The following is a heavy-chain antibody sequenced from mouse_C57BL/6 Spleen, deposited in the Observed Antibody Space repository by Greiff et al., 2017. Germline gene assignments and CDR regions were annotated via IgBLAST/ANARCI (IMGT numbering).Heavy chain of an antibody. J-gene: IGHJ3*01. CDR3: ARPYYGPAWFAY. CDR1: GFTFSDYG. Sequence: EVQRVESGGGLVKPGGSLKLSCAASGFTFSDYGMHWVRQAPEKGLEWVAYISSGSSTIYYADTVKGRFTISRDNAKNTLFLQMTSLRSEDTAMYYCARPYYGPAWFAYWGQGTLVTVSA. CDR2: ISSGSSTI. V-gene: IGHV5-17*01. D-gene: IGHD1-1*01.